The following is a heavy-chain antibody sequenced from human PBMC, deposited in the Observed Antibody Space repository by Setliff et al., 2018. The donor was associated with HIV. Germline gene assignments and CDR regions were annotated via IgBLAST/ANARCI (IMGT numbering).Heavy chain of an antibody. J-gene: IGHJ5*02. CDR2: ISAYNVNT. V-gene: IGHV1-18*04. CDR3: ARGTTPLGWFDP. D-gene: IGHD2-2*01. CDR1: GYTFTSDY. Sequence: ASVKVSCKASGYTFTSDYIHWVRQAPGQGLEWMGWISAYNVNTNYAQKLQGRVTMTTDTSTSTAYMELRSLRSDDTAVYYCARGTTPLGWFDPWGQGTLVTV.